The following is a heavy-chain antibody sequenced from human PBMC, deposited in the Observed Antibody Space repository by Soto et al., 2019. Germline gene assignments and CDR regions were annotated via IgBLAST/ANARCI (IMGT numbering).Heavy chain of an antibody. J-gene: IGHJ4*02. CDR3: ARHRYSYGVYYFDY. CDR1: GFSISNYY. Sequence: SETLSLTCPVSGFSISNYYWSWIRQPPGKGLEWIGYIYYSGSTNYNPSLTSRVTISVDTSKNQFSLKLSSVTAADTAVYYCARHRYSYGVYYFDYWGQGTLVTVSS. V-gene: IGHV4-59*08. D-gene: IGHD5-18*01. CDR2: IYYSGST.